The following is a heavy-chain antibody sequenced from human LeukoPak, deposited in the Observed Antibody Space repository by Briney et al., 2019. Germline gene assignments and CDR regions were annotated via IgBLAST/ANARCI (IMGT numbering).Heavy chain of an antibody. CDR1: GFTFSSSW. CDR2: IHPDGSVK. J-gene: IGHJ4*02. CDR3: ATGLGTP. V-gene: IGHV3-7*01. D-gene: IGHD2-15*01. Sequence: QAGGSLRLSCAASGFTFSSSWMTWVRQAPGKGLEWVANIHPDGSVKNDVDSAKGRFTISRDNAKNLLYLQMNSLRAEDTAVYYCATGLGTPWGQGTLVTVSS.